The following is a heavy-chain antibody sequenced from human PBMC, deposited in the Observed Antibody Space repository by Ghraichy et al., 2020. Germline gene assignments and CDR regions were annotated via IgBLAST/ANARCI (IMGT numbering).Heavy chain of an antibody. J-gene: IGHJ4*02. D-gene: IGHD2-15*01. Sequence: GSLRLSSTVSGGSVTRGSYYWNWIRQPPRKGLEWIGYIYYSGSTNYNPSLKGRVTISRDTSKNQFSLKLRSVTAADTAVYFCANSWDAFDYWGQGRQVTVSS. V-gene: IGHV4-61*01. CDR1: GGSVTRGSYY. CDR2: IYYSGST. CDR3: ANSWDAFDY.